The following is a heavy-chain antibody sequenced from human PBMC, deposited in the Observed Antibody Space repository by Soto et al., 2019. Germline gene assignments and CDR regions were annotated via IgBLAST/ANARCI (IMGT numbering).Heavy chain of an antibody. J-gene: IGHJ4*02. CDR1: GFTFSTYP. CDR3: AKRDAVAGANDY. V-gene: IGHV3-23*01. Sequence: EVQLLESGGGLVQPGGSLRLSCAASGFTFSTYPMSWVRQAPGMGLEWVSLIGGSGGSTYYADSVKGRFTISRDNSKNTLYMQMNSLRAEDTAAYYCAKRDAVAGANDYWGQGTLVTVSS. D-gene: IGHD6-19*01. CDR2: IGGSGGST.